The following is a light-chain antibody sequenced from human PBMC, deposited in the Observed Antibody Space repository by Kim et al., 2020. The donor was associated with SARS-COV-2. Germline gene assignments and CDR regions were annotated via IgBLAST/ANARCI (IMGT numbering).Light chain of an antibody. CDR2: GAS. CDR1: ESISDK. J-gene: IGKJ4*01. Sequence: SPGERITLSGKASESISDKLAWYQQKPGQAPRLGIYGASTRATGIPARFSGSGSGTEFTLDISGLQSEDFAVYYCQQYYNWPPVTFGGGTKVDIK. V-gene: IGKV3-15*01. CDR3: QQYYNWPPVT.